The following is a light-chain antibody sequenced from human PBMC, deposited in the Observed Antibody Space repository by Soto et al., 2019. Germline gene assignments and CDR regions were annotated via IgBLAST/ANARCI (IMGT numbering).Light chain of an antibody. V-gene: IGKV3-15*01. J-gene: IGKJ5*01. CDR2: GAS. CDR1: ESVSSN. CDR3: QQRSNWPH. Sequence: VMTQSPATLSVSPGERATLSCRASESVSSNLAWYQQRPGQAPRLLIYGASTRATDTPARFSGSGSGTDFSLTISRLEPEDFAVYYCQQRSNWPHFGQGTRLEI.